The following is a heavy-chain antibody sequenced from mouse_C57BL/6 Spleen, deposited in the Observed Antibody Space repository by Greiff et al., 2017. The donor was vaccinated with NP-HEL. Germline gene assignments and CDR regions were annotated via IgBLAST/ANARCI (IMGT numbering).Heavy chain of an antibody. J-gene: IGHJ3*01. CDR2: FHPYNDDT. D-gene: IGHD2-2*01. V-gene: IGHV1-47*01. CDR1: GYTFTTYS. CDR3: ARPGGYEGAWFAY. Sequence: QVQLKESGAELVKPGASVKMSCKASGYTFTTYSIEWMKQNPGKSLEWIGNFHPYNDDTKYNEKFKGKATLTVEKSSSTVYLKLSRLTSDDSAVYYCARPGGYEGAWFAYWGQGTLVTVSA.